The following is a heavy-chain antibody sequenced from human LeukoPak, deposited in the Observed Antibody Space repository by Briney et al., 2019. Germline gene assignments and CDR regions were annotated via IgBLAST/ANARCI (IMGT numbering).Heavy chain of an antibody. CDR2: MNPNSGNT. Sequence: GASVKVSCKASGYTFTSYDINWVRQATGQGLEWMGWMNPNSGNTGYAQKFQGRVTMTRNTSISTAYMELGSLRSEDTAVYYYARAATMVQGVIITTLRYYYMDVWGKGTTVTVSS. J-gene: IGHJ6*03. D-gene: IGHD3-10*01. CDR1: GYTFTSYD. CDR3: ARAATMVQGVIITTLRYYYMDV. V-gene: IGHV1-8*01.